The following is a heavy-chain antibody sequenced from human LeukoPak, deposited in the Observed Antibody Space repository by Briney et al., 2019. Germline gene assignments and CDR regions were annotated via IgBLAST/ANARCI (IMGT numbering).Heavy chain of an antibody. V-gene: IGHV3-23*01. J-gene: IGHJ6*02. CDR2: ISGSGGAGT. D-gene: IGHD1-26*01. CDR3: VKDRGGSPFYGMDV. Sequence: GGSLRLSCAGSGFTFSSYAMSRVRQAPGKGLEWVSTISGSGGAGTYYADSVKGRFTVSRDNSRNTLYLPMNSLRAEDTAVYYCVKDRGGSPFYGMDVWGQGTTVTVSS. CDR1: GFTFSSYA.